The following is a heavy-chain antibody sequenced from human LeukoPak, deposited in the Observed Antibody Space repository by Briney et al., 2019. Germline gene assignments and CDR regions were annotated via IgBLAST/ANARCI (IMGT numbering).Heavy chain of an antibody. CDR1: GFTVSSNY. Sequence: GGSLRLSCAASGFTVSSNYMSWVRQAPGKGLEWVSVIYSGGSTYYADSVKGRFTISRDNSKNTLYLQMNSPRAEDTAVYYCARLLWFGDHCFDYWGQGTLVTVSS. D-gene: IGHD3-10*01. CDR2: IYSGGST. CDR3: ARLLWFGDHCFDY. V-gene: IGHV3-66*01. J-gene: IGHJ4*02.